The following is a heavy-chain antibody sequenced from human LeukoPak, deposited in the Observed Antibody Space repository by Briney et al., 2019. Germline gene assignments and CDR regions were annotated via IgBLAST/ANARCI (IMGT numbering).Heavy chain of an antibody. Sequence: GGSLRLSCAASGFTFSNYGMHWVRQAPGKGLEWVAFIRYDASNKYYADSVRGRFTISRDESKNTLYLQMNTLRVEDTAVYYCTRDLMDYDVSTGLHHYYMDVWGQGTTVTVSS. D-gene: IGHD3-9*01. V-gene: IGHV3-30*02. J-gene: IGHJ6*02. CDR2: IRYDASNK. CDR3: TRDLMDYDVSTGLHHYYMDV. CDR1: GFTFSNYG.